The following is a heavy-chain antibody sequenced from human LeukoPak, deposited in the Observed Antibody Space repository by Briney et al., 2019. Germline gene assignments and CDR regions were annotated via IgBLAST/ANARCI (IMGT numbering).Heavy chain of an antibody. Sequence: GGSLRLSCTASGFTFGDYAMSWFRQAPGKGLEWVGFIRSKAYGGTTEYAASVKGRFTTSRDDSKSIAYLQMNSLKTEDTAVYYCTRGTDTAMVRYYYYYMDVWGKGTTVTVSS. CDR1: GFTFGDYA. CDR2: IRSKAYGGTT. D-gene: IGHD5-18*01. CDR3: TRGTDTAMVRYYYYYMDV. J-gene: IGHJ6*03. V-gene: IGHV3-49*03.